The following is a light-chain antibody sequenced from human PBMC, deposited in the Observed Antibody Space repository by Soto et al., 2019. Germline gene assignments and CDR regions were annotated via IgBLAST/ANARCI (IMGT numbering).Light chain of an antibody. J-gene: IGKJ4*01. V-gene: IGKV1-39*01. Sequence: DFQMTQSPSSLSASVGDRVTITCRASQSISSYLNWYQQKPGKAPKLLIYAASSLQSGVPSRFSVRGSGTDFNLTISSLQPEDSATYYCQQRSCAPSFGGGTKVEIK. CDR3: QQRSCAPS. CDR2: AAS. CDR1: QSISSY.